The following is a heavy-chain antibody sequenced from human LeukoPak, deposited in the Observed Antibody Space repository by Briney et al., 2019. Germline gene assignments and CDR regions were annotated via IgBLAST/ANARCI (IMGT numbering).Heavy chain of an antibody. CDR1: GYTFTSYA. Sequence: GASVKVSCKASGYTFTSYAMHWVRQAPGQRLEWMGWINAGNGNTKYSQKFQGRVTITRDKSTSTAYMELSSLRSEDTAVYYCARGVYGDYEDYYYGMDVWGQGTTVTVSS. D-gene: IGHD4-17*01. CDR3: ARGVYGDYEDYYYGMDV. CDR2: INAGNGNT. V-gene: IGHV1-3*01. J-gene: IGHJ6*01.